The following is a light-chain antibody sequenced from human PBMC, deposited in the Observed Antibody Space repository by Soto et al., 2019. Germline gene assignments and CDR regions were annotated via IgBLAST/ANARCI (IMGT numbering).Light chain of an antibody. V-gene: IGLV1-47*01. CDR1: SSNIGSKY. Sequence: QSVLTQPPSASGTPGQRVTISCSGSSSNIGSKYVYWYQQLPGTAPTLLMYRNNQRPSGVPDRFSGSTSGTSASLAISGLRYEDEDDYYCAAWDAGVSGPAFGGGTKLTVL. J-gene: IGLJ2*01. CDR2: RNN. CDR3: AAWDAGVSGPA.